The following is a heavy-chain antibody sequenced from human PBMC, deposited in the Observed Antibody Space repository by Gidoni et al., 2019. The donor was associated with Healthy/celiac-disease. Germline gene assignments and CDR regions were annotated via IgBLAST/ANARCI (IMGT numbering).Heavy chain of an antibody. V-gene: IGHV1-8*01. J-gene: IGHJ6*03. CDR3: ARGTAEQLVPDPHYYYYYYYMDV. Sequence: VQLVQPGAEAQKPGASVKVSCKASGYTCTSYDIKCVRPATGQGLEWMGWMNPNSGNTGYAQKFQGRVTMTRNTSISTAYMELSSLRSEDTAVYYCARGTAEQLVPDPHYYYYYYYMDVWGKGTTVTVSS. D-gene: IGHD6-6*01. CDR1: GYTCTSYD. CDR2: MNPNSGNT.